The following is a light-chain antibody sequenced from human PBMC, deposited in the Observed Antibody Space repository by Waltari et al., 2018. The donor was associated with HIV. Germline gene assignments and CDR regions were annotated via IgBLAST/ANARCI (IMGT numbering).Light chain of an antibody. CDR3: QQYRSSSWT. Sequence: EIVLTQSPGTLSLSPGERATLSCRASQSVSSSYLAWYQQKPGQAPRLLIYGASSRATGIPDRFRGSGSGTDFTLTISRLEPEDFAVYYCQQYRSSSWTFGQGTKVEIK. CDR1: QSVSSSY. V-gene: IGKV3-20*01. CDR2: GAS. J-gene: IGKJ1*01.